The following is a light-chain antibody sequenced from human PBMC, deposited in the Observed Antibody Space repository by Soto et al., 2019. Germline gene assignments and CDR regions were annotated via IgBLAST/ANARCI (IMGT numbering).Light chain of an antibody. J-gene: IGLJ2*01. CDR3: SSYTSSISVI. CDR2: AVS. Sequence: QSALTQPASVSESPGQSITISCTGTSSDIGAYSYVSWYQHHPGKAPKLIIYAVSDRPSGVSSRFSGSKSGNTATLTISGLQAEDEADYYCSSYTSSISVIFGGGTQLTVL. V-gene: IGLV2-14*03. CDR1: SSDIGAYSY.